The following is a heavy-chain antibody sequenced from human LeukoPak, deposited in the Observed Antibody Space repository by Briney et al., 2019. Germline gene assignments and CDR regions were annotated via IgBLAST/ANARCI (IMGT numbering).Heavy chain of an antibody. CDR2: IYTTGST. J-gene: IGHJ5*02. Sequence: SETLSLTCTVSGGSINNYYWSWIRQPAGKGLEWIGRIYTTGSTNYNPSLKSRITMSVDTSKNQFSLKLSSVTAADTAVYYCARGLATRYCSGGSCKGARGFDPWGQGTLVTVSS. CDR1: GGSINNYY. CDR3: ARGLATRYCSGGSCKGARGFDP. V-gene: IGHV4-4*07. D-gene: IGHD2-15*01.